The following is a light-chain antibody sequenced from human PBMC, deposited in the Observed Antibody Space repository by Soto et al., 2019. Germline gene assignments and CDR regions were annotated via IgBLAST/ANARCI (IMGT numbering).Light chain of an antibody. CDR2: GAS. CDR3: QQYNNWPSWT. Sequence: TVLTQSPGTLSLSPGERATLSCRASQSVGSSFLAWYQQKPGQAPRLLIYGASSRATGIPARFSGSGSGTEFTLTISSLQSEDFAVYYCQQYNNWPSWTFGQGTKVDIK. CDR1: QSVGSS. V-gene: IGKV3-15*01. J-gene: IGKJ1*01.